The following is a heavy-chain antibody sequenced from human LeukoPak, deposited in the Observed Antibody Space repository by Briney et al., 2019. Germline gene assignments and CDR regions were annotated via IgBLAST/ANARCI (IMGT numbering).Heavy chain of an antibody. J-gene: IGHJ4*02. D-gene: IGHD2-2*01. CDR3: ARFSTRFDSGCSDASCYVHY. V-gene: IGHV1-8*01. CDR2: MNPNSGNT. Sequence: ASVKVSCKASGYTFTSYDINWVRQATGQGLEWMGWMNPNSGNTGYAQKFQGRVTMTRNTSISTAYMELSSLRSEDTAVYYCARFSTRFDSGCSDASCYVHYWGQGTQVTVSS. CDR1: GYTFTSYD.